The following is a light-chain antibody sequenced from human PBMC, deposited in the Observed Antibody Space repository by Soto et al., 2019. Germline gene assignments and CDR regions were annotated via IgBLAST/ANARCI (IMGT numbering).Light chain of an antibody. V-gene: IGKV3-15*01. Sequence: EIVMTQSPATLSVSPGERATLSCRASQSVDSKLAWYQQKPGQGPRLLIYGASSRATGIPARFSGSGSGTEFTLTISSLQSEDFAVYYCQHYSTWLWTFGLGTKVEIK. J-gene: IGKJ1*01. CDR3: QHYSTWLWT. CDR2: GAS. CDR1: QSVDSK.